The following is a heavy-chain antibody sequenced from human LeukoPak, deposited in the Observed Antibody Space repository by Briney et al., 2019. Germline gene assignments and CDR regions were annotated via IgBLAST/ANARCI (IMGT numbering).Heavy chain of an antibody. J-gene: IGHJ4*02. V-gene: IGHV4-59*08. CDR2: IHYNGIT. CDR1: GSMYNYY. D-gene: IGHD1-26*01. Sequence: SETLSLTCSVSGSMYNYYWSWIRQPPGKGLEWIGYIHYNGITNYNPSLESRVTMSLDTSENQVSLKLNSVTAADTAVYCCARHISSGGTYAHFDYWGQGTLVTVSS. CDR3: ARHISSGGTYAHFDY.